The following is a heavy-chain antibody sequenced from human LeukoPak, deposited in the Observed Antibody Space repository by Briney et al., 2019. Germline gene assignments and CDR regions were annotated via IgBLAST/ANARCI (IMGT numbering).Heavy chain of an antibody. D-gene: IGHD5-18*01. J-gene: IGHJ4*02. Sequence: PGGSLRLSCAASGFTFRNCAMSWVRQAPGKGLEWVSGISGTGYNTYYADSVKGRFTISRDNAKNSLYLQMNSLRAEDTAVYYCARDTGGGYSCYDCWGQGTLVTVSS. V-gene: IGHV3-23*01. CDR1: GFTFRNCA. CDR3: ARDTGGGYSCYDC. CDR2: ISGTGYNT.